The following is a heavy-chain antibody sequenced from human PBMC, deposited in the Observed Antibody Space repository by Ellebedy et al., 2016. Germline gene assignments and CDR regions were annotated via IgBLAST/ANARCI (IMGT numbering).Heavy chain of an antibody. CDR2: ISYDGSNK. J-gene: IGHJ6*03. CDR3: AREVVGSSWYFGTSLGYYYYMDV. D-gene: IGHD6-13*01. CDR1: GFTFSSYA. V-gene: IGHV3-30-3*01. Sequence: GGSLRLSXAASGFTFSSYAMHWVRQAPGKGLEWVAVISYDGSNKYYADSVKGRFTISRDNSKNTLYLQMNSLRAEDTAVYYCAREVVGSSWYFGTSLGYYYYMDVWGKGTTVTVSS.